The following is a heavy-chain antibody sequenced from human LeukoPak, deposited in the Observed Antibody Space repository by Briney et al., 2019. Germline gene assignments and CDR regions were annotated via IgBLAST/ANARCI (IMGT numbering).Heavy chain of an antibody. CDR3: ARPAPEGFYYYYMDV. Sequence: GGSLRLSCAASGFTFSDYYMSWIRQAPGKGREWVSYISSSGNTIYYADSVKGRFTISRDNAKNSLHLQMNSLRAEDTAVYYCARPAPEGFYYYYMDVWGKGTTVTVSS. CDR2: ISSSGNTI. V-gene: IGHV3-11*04. D-gene: IGHD2-2*01. CDR1: GFTFSDYY. J-gene: IGHJ6*03.